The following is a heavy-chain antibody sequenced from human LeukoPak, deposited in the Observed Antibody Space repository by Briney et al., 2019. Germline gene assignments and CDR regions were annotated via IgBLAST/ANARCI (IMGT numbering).Heavy chain of an antibody. CDR2: IYPGDSDT. J-gene: IGHJ6*03. V-gene: IGHV5-51*01. Sequence: GESLKISCKGSGYSFTSYWIGWVRQMPGKGLEWVGIIYPGDSDTRYSPSFQGQVTISADKSISTAYLQWSSLKASDTAMYYCARHLMYSRQMYYYYYMDVWGKGTTVTVSS. CDR1: GYSFTSYW. CDR3: ARHLMYSRQMYYYYYMDV. D-gene: IGHD6-13*01.